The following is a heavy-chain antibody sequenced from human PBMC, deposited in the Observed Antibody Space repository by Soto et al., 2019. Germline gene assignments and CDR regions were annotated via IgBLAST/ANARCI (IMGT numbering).Heavy chain of an antibody. CDR1: GGSISSSSYY. CDR2: IYYSGIT. V-gene: IGHV4-39*01. D-gene: IGHD6-13*01. J-gene: IGHJ5*02. CDR3: ARQAAADPVRNWFDP. Sequence: PSETLSLTCTVSGGSISSSSYYWGWIRHPPGKGLEWIGSIYYSGITYYNPSLKSRVTISVDTSKNQFSLKLSSVTAADTAVYYCARQAAADPVRNWFDPWGQGTLVTVSS.